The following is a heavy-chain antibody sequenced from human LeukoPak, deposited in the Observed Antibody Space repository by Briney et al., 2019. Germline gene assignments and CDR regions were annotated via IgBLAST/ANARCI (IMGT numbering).Heavy chain of an antibody. D-gene: IGHD6-13*01. J-gene: IGHJ4*02. V-gene: IGHV3-23*01. CDR1: GFTFRSYA. Sequence: GGSLRLSCAASGFTFRSYAMSWVRQAPGKGLEWVSAISGSGGSAYYADSVKGRFTISRDNSKNTLYLQMNSLRAEDTAVYYCAKDLPRQLVLGYFDYWGQGTLVTVSS. CDR2: ISGSGGSA. CDR3: AKDLPRQLVLGYFDY.